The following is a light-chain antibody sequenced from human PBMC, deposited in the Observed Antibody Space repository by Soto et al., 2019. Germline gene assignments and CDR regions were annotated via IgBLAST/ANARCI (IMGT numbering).Light chain of an antibody. Sequence: EVVLTQSPATLSLSPGERATLSCRASESIGNYLAWYQQKLGQAPKLLIYDASHRAIGIPGRFSGDGSGTDFTLTISSLEPDVFAVYYCQWRSDWPPRLTFGGGTKVEIK. CDR3: QWRSDWPPRLT. CDR1: ESIGNY. CDR2: DAS. V-gene: IGKV3-11*01. J-gene: IGKJ4*01.